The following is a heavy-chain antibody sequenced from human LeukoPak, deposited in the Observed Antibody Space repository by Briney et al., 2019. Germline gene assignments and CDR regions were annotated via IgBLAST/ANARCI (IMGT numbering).Heavy chain of an antibody. Sequence: SETLSLTCTVSGGSISSYYWSWIRQPAGKGLEWMGCIYISGSTNYNSSLKSRVTMSVVTSKNQFSLKLSTVTTADTAVYYCARDHGCGGDGDSGHGMDVWGQGTTVTVSS. J-gene: IGHJ6*02. D-gene: IGHD2-21*02. CDR2: IYISGST. V-gene: IGHV4-4*07. CDR1: GGSISSYY. CDR3: ARDHGCGGDGDSGHGMDV.